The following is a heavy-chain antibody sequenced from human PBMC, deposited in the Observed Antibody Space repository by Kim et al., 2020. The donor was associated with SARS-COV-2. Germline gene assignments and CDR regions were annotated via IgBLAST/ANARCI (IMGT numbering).Heavy chain of an antibody. CDR2: FSYSRSS. CDR1: GGSISSSCYY. Sequence: SETLSLTCTVSGGSISSSCYYWSWHRQRPGQGLVGIGNFSYSRSSYYNPTLRGPVTISIDKNKYQFSLKLGTATAAATDVYSCALGALAFQLFDHGAQGT. CDR3: ALGALAFQLFDH. J-gene: IGHJ4*02. D-gene: IGHD2-2*01. V-gene: IGHV4-39*01.